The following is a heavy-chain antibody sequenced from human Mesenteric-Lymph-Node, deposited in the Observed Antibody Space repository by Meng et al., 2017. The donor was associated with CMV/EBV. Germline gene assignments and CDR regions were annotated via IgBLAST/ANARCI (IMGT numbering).Heavy chain of an antibody. Sequence: GESLKISCAASGFTFRTYSMNWVRQAPGKGLEWVSSISSMSSYMYYADSVKGRFTISRDNAKNSLYLQMNSLRAEDTAVYYCARGVQGSNPGEYYFDYWGQGTLVTVSS. D-gene: IGHD4-23*01. CDR1: GFTFRTYS. V-gene: IGHV3-21*01. CDR3: ARGVQGSNPGEYYFDY. J-gene: IGHJ4*02. CDR2: ISSMSSYM.